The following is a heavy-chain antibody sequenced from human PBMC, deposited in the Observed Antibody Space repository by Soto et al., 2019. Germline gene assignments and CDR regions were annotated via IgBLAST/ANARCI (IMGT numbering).Heavy chain of an antibody. CDR1: GGSITSSSYY. CDR2: IHNSGSP. V-gene: IGHV4-39*07. D-gene: IGHD1-1*01. CDR3: ARFQLDRHGINWFDP. J-gene: IGHJ5*02. Sequence: SETLSLTCPVSGGSITSSSYYWGWIRQPPGKGLEWIGHIHNSGSPYNNPSLKSRVTISADTSMNQFSLALTSVTAADTAMYYCARFQLDRHGINWFDPWGQGTLVTVSS.